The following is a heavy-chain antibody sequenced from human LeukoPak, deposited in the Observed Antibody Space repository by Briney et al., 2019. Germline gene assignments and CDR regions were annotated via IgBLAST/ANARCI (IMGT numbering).Heavy chain of an antibody. J-gene: IGHJ4*02. Sequence: PGGSLRLSCTASGFSFSGYCMTWVRQAPGKGLEWVSYISGGSATIYYADSVKGRFTISSDNAKNSMHLQMNSLRDDDTAVYYCARPSVMIIRQLYCHYWGQGALVTVSS. CDR2: ISGGSATI. CDR3: ARPSVMIIRQLYCHY. V-gene: IGHV3-48*02. D-gene: IGHD2-8*01. CDR1: GFSFSGYC.